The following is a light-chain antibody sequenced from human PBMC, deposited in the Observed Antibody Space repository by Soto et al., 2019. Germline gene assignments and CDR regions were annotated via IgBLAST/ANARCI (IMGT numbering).Light chain of an antibody. V-gene: IGLV7-46*01. CDR2: DTS. CDR3: FLSYSDAYLV. CDR1: TGAVTSGHY. J-gene: IGLJ2*01. Sequence: QTVVTQEPSLTVSPGGTVTLTCGSSTGAVTSGHYPYWSQQKPGQAPRTLIYDTSNKHSWTPARFSGSLLGGKAALTLSGAQPEDEAEYYCFLSYSDAYLVFGGGTKLTVL.